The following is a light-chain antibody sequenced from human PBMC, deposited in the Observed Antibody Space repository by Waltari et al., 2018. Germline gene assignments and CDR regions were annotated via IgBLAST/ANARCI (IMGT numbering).Light chain of an antibody. J-gene: IGLJ2*01. CDR3: ASWDDSLSGWL. CDR1: SPNTGSHY. Sequence: QSVLTQPPSASGTPGQGVYIHCSGGSPNTGSHYAYWYQPLPGTAPKILIYRSTQRPSGVPDRFSGSTSGTSASLAVSGLRSEDEADYYCASWDDSLSGWLFVGVTKLTVL. V-gene: IGLV1-47*01. CDR2: RST.